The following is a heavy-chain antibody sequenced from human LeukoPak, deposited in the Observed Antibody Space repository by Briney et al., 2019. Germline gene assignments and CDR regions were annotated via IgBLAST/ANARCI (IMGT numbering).Heavy chain of an antibody. D-gene: IGHD1-26*01. CDR2: ISYSSGSI. Sequence: GGSLRLSCAASGFTFDEDAMHCVRQAPGKGLEWVSGISYSSGSIGYVDSVKGRFTISRDNAKNSLYLQMNSLRVEDTALYYCAKDRGGSSELGDAFDVWGQGTMVRVSS. J-gene: IGHJ3*01. CDR1: GFTFDEDA. V-gene: IGHV3-9*01. CDR3: AKDRGGSSELGDAFDV.